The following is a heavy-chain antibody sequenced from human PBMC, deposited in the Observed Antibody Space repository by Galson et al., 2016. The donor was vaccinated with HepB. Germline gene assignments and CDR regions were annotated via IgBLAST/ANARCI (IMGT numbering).Heavy chain of an antibody. V-gene: IGHV4-39*01. CDR1: GGSIRSRDYY. CDR3: ARQRGFCSSSSCSARLDDISWYHFDS. CDR2: IFYSGTT. J-gene: IGHJ4*02. D-gene: IGHD2-2*01. Sequence: TLSLTCSVSGGSIRSRDYYWGWLRQSPGKELEWIGSIFYSGTTYYNPSLSSRVTISVDTSKNHFSLTLNSATAADTSVYFCARQRGFCSSSSCSARLDDISWYHFDSWGQGTLVTVSS.